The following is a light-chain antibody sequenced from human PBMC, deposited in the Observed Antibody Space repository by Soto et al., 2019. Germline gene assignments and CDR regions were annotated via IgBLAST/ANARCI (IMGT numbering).Light chain of an antibody. CDR3: NHYSPSSFT. CDR2: DAS. J-gene: IGKJ3*01. V-gene: IGKV3-11*01. CDR1: QSVRSF. Sequence: EIVLTQSPATLSLSPGERATLSCRASQSVRSFLAWYQQKPGQAPRLLIYDASNRATGVPGRFSGSGSGTDFTLTISSLEPEDFAVYYCNHYSPSSFTFGPGTKVEIE.